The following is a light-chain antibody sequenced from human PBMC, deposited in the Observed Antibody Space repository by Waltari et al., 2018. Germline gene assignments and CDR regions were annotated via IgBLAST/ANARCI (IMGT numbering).Light chain of an antibody. CDR3: MQAKQFPLS. Sequence: DIVLIQSPLSLSVTPGEPASISCRSSQTLLFVNGYDYLDWYVQKPGQSPQRLITLGSRRAPGVPARFSGSGSGTDFTLEITRVEPEDVGIYYCMQAKQFPLSFGGGTKLEIK. J-gene: IGKJ4*01. CDR1: QTLLFVNGYDY. CDR2: LGS. V-gene: IGKV2-28*01.